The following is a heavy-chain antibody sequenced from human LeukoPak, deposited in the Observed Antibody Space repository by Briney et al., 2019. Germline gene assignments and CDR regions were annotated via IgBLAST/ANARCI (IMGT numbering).Heavy chain of an antibody. CDR3: TTDRRDYSSGWYIWFDP. V-gene: IGHV3-15*01. CDR1: GFTFSNAW. D-gene: IGHD6-19*01. Sequence: GGSLRLSCAASGFTFSNAWMRWVRQAPGKGLEWVGRIKSKTDGGTTDYAAPVKGRFTISRDDSKNTLYLQMNSLKTEATAVYYCTTDRRDYSSGWYIWFDPWGQGTLVTVSS. J-gene: IGHJ5*02. CDR2: IKSKTDGGTT.